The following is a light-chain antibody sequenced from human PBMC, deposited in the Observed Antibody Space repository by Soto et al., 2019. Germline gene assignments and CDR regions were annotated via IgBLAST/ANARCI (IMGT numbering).Light chain of an antibody. V-gene: IGLV2-14*01. J-gene: IGLJ2*01. CDR3: TPYTISSTL. Sequence: QSVLTQPASVSGSPGQSITISCTGTSSDVGSYNYVSWYQQHPGKAPKLMIYDVINRPSGVSNRFSGSKSGNTASLTISGLQAEDEADYYCTPYTISSTLFGGGSKVTVL. CDR1: SSDVGSYNY. CDR2: DVI.